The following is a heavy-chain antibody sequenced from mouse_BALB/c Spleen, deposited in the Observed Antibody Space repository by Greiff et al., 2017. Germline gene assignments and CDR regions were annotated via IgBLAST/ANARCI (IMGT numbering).Heavy chain of an antibody. J-gene: IGHJ3*01. CDR2: IWGGGST. CDR3: AKQRGYDYDEGAWFAY. V-gene: IGHV2-6-5*01. D-gene: IGHD2-4*01. CDR1: GFSLTDYG. Sequence: VQRVESGPGLVAPSQSLSITCTVSGFSLTDYGVSWIRQPPGKGLEWLGVIWGGGSTYYNSALKSRLSISKDNSKSQVFLKMNSLQTDDTAMYYCAKQRGYDYDEGAWFAYWGQGTLVTVSA.